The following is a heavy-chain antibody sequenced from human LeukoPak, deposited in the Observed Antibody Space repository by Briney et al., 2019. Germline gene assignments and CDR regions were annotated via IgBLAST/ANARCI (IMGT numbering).Heavy chain of an antibody. CDR1: GFTFSSYG. J-gene: IGHJ6*03. D-gene: IGHD6-13*01. Sequence: GGSLRLSCAASGFTFSSYGMHWVRQAPGKGLEWVALIRYDGSNKYYADSVKGRFTISRDNSKNTLYLQMNSLRAEDTAVYYCARDRDSSSWYYYYYYMDVWGKGTTVTVSS. CDR3: ARDRDSSSWYYYYYYMDV. CDR2: IRYDGSNK. V-gene: IGHV3-30*02.